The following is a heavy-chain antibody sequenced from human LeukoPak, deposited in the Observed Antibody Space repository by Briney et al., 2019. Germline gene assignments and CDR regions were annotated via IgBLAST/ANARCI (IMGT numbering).Heavy chain of an antibody. D-gene: IGHD3-16*02. CDR1: GFTFSNYG. J-gene: IGHJ4*02. CDR3: AKGGSYRSQPYFDY. Sequence: PGGSLRLSCTASGFTFSNYGMHWVRQAPGKGLEWVAFIRYDGSNKYYADSVKGRFTISRDNSKNTVYLQMNSLRAEDTAVYYCAKGGSYRSQPYFDYWGQGTPVTVSS. V-gene: IGHV3-30*02. CDR2: IRYDGSNK.